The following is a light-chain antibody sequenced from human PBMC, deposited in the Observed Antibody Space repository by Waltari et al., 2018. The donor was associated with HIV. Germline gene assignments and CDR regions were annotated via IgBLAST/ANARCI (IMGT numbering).Light chain of an antibody. V-gene: IGLV2-23*02. CDR1: SSAVGSYTL. Sequence: QSALTQPAPVSGSPGQSIPLPCTGTSSAVGSYTLVSWYQQHPGTAPKLMIYEVSKRPSGVSNRFSGSKSGNTASLTISGLQAEDEADYYCCSYAGSSTFYVFGTGTKVTVL. CDR3: CSYAGSSTFYV. J-gene: IGLJ1*01. CDR2: EVS.